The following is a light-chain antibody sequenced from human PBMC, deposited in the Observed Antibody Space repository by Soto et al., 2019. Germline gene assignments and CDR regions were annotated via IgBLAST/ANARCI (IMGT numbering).Light chain of an antibody. CDR2: END. V-gene: IGLV1-51*01. CDR1: SSNIGNDY. CDR3: ATWDSTLTAGV. J-gene: IGLJ3*02. Sequence: QSVLTQPPSXXXXXGQKVTISCSGGSSNIGNDYVAWYLQLPGAAPKLLIYENDKRPSGIPDRFSGSKSGTSATLGITGLQTGDEADYYCATWDSTLTAGVFGGGTKLTVL.